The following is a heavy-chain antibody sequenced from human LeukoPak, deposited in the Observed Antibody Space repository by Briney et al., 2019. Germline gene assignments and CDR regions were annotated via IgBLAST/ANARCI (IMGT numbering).Heavy chain of an antibody. J-gene: IGHJ4*02. V-gene: IGHV1-24*01. D-gene: IGHD4-17*01. CDR1: GYTLTELS. Sequence: ASVKVSCKGSGYTLTELSMHWVGQAPGKGLEWMGGFDPEDGETIYAQKFQGRVTMTEDTSTDTAYMELSSLRSEDTAVYYCATCSPSEVTTVYYFDCWGPGTLVTVSS. CDR2: FDPEDGET. CDR3: ATCSPSEVTTVYYFDC.